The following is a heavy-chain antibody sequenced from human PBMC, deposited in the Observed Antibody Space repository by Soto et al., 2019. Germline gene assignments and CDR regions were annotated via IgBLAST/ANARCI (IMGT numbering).Heavy chain of an antibody. Sequence: QVQLVQSGAEVKKPGASVKVSCKASGYTFTSYGIIWVRQAPGQGLEWMGWISAYNGNTNYAQKLQGRVTMTTDTSTSTAYMELRSLRSDDTAVYYCARVRSIAVAKYYFDYWGQGTLVTVSS. J-gene: IGHJ4*02. CDR3: ARVRSIAVAKYYFDY. V-gene: IGHV1-18*01. CDR2: ISAYNGNT. CDR1: GYTFTSYG. D-gene: IGHD6-19*01.